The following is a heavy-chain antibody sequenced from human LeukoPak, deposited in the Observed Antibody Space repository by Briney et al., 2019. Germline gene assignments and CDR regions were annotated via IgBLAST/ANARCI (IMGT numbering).Heavy chain of an antibody. Sequence: GGSLRLSCAASGFTFSNYNMNWVRQAPGKAMEWVSSITSSGTYIFYADSVKGRFTISRDNAKNSLYLQMDSLGPEDTAVYYCARGPILDYWGQGTLVTVSS. V-gene: IGHV3-21*01. CDR1: GFTFSNYN. CDR3: ARGPILDY. J-gene: IGHJ4*02. CDR2: ITSSGTYI.